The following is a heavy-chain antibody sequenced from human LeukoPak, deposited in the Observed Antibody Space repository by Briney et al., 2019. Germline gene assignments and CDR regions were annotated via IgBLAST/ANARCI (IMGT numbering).Heavy chain of an antibody. CDR2: IYPGDSDN. CDR1: GSNFTTYW. CDR3: ARSRSMVYLDY. Sequence: GGSLQISCKGSGSNFTTYWIAWVRQLPGKGVEWMGIIYPGDSDNRYSPSFQGQVTISADNSISTVYLQWSSLKASDTAMYYCARSRSMVYLDYWGQGTLVTVSS. J-gene: IGHJ4*02. D-gene: IGHD2-8*01. V-gene: IGHV5-51*01.